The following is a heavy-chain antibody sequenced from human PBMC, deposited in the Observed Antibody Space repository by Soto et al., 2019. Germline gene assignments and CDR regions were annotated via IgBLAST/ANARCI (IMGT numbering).Heavy chain of an antibody. CDR3: VKNSGWFNT. Sequence: GGSLRLCCAASGFTFGTTDMGGVRQAPGEGLEWVSTIDGSGGITYYADSVKGRFTISRDNSRNTVYLQMNSLRGDDTALYYCVKNSGWFNTWGQGALVTVSS. V-gene: IGHV3-23*01. D-gene: IGHD3-10*01. J-gene: IGHJ5*02. CDR2: IDGSGGIT. CDR1: GFTFGTTD.